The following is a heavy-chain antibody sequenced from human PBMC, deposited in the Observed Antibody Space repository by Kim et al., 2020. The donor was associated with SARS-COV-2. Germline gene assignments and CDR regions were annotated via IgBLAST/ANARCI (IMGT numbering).Heavy chain of an antibody. J-gene: IGHJ5*02. D-gene: IGHD2-21*02. V-gene: IGHV4-59*09. CDR3: ARGGRVVTATT. Sequence: NTNPSLNSQVTISVDTSKNQFSLKLSSVTAADTAVFYCARGGRVVTATTWGQGTLVTVSS.